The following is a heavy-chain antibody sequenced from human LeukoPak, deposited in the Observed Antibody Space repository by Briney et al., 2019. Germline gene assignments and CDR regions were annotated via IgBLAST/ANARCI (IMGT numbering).Heavy chain of an antibody. D-gene: IGHD2-15*01. CDR2: ISSSSSYI. CDR3: ARGDCSGGSCYLSLTTIDY. V-gene: IGHV3-21*01. Sequence: GGSLRLTCAASGFTFSSYWMNWVRQAPGKGVEWVSSISSSSSYIYYADSVKGRFTISRDNAKNSLYLQMNSLRAEDTAVYCCARGDCSGGSCYLSLTTIDYWGQGTLVTVSS. CDR1: GFTFSSYW. J-gene: IGHJ4*02.